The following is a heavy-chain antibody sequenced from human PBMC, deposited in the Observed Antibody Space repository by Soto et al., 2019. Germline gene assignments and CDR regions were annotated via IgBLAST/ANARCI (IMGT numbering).Heavy chain of an antibody. CDR1: GFTFSSFA. Sequence: QVQLVESGGGVVQPGRSLRLSCAASGFTFSSFAMHWVRQAPGKGLEWLAVISSDVVNYYYAESVKGRFTISRDNSKNTLYLQVNSLRNEDTAVYYGARGGAWTPEGLGYWGQGTLVTVSS. D-gene: IGHD2-15*01. CDR2: ISSDVVNY. V-gene: IGHV3-30-3*01. CDR3: ARGGAWTPEGLGY. J-gene: IGHJ4*02.